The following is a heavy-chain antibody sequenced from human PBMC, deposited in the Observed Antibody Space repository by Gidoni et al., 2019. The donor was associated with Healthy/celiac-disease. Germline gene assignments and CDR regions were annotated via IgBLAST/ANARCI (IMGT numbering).Heavy chain of an antibody. CDR2: IKSDGSST. D-gene: IGHD5-18*01. J-gene: IGHJ4*02. CDR3: ARDRLSYGTFRDFDY. CDR1: GFTFSSYW. V-gene: IGHV3-74*01. Sequence: EVQLVESGGGLVQPGGSLSLSCAASGFTFSSYWMHWVRQAPGKGLVWVSRIKSDGSSTSYADSVKGRFTISRDNAKNTLYLQMNSLRAEDTAVYYCARDRLSYGTFRDFDYWGQGTLVTVSS.